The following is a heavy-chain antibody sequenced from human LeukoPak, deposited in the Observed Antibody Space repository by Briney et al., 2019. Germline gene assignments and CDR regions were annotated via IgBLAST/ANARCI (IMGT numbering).Heavy chain of an antibody. Sequence: PGGSLRLSCVTSGFTFSSYGMHWVRQVPGKGLEWVAVISYDAKSNYHVDSVKGRFTISRDNSKNTLYLQMSSLRAEDTAVYYCAELGITMIGGVWGKGTTVTIPS. V-gene: IGHV3-30*18. CDR1: GFTFSSYG. J-gene: IGHJ6*04. CDR3: AELGITMIGGV. D-gene: IGHD3-10*02. CDR2: ISYDAKSN.